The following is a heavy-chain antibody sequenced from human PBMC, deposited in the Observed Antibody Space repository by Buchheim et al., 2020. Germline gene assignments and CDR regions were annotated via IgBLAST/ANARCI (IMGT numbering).Heavy chain of an antibody. CDR3: ARRPIRYEYYYDSPARDAFDI. J-gene: IGHJ3*02. V-gene: IGHV3-7*01. Sequence: EVQLVESGGGLVQPGGSLRLSCAASGFTFSGYWMSWVRQAPGKGLEWVANIKQDGSEKYYVDSVKGRFTISRDNAKNSLYLQMNSLRAEDTAVYYCARRPIRYEYYYDSPARDAFDIWGQGT. D-gene: IGHD3-22*01. CDR1: GFTFSGYW. CDR2: IKQDGSEK.